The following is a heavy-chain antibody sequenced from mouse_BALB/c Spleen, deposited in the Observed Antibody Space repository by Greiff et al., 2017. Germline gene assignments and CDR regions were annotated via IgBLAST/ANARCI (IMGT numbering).Heavy chain of an antibody. Sequence: VKLVESGPGLVAPSQSLSITCTVSGFSFSRYSVHWVRQPPGKGLEWLGMIWGGGSTDYNSALISRLSISKDNSKSQVFLKMNSLQTDDTAMYYCARNSWYFDVWGAGTTVTVSS. CDR1: GFSFSRYS. CDR2: IWGGGST. J-gene: IGHJ1*01. V-gene: IGHV2-6-4*01. CDR3: ARNSWYFDV.